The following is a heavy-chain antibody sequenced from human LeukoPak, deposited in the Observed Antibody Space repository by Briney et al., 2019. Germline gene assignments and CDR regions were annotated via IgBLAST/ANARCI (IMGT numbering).Heavy chain of an antibody. CDR1: GLTFSSYS. V-gene: IGHV3-21*01. J-gene: IGHJ4*02. CDR2: ISSSSSYI. Sequence: GGSLRLSCAASGLTFSSYSMNWVRQAPGKGLEWVSSISSSSSYIYYADSVEGRFTISRDNAKNSLYLQMNSLRAEDTAMYYCASLSGSYYQESVDYWGQGTLVTVSS. CDR3: ASLSGSYYQESVDY. D-gene: IGHD1-26*01.